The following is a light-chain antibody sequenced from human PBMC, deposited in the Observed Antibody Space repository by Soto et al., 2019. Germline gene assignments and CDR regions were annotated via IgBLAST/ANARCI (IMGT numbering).Light chain of an antibody. V-gene: IGLV2-8*01. J-gene: IGLJ1*01. Sequence: QPALTQPPSAYGSPGQSVTISCTETSSDVGGYNYVSWYQHHPGKAPKLIIYEVYKRPSGVPDRFSGSKSGNTAALTVSGLQAEDEADYYCSSYVGTNSYVFGTGTKVTVL. CDR1: SSDVGGYNY. CDR3: SSYVGTNSYV. CDR2: EVY.